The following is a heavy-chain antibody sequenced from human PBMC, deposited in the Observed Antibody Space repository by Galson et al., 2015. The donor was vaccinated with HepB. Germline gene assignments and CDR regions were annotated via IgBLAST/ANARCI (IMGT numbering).Heavy chain of an antibody. Sequence: SLRLSCAASGFTFSMYAMYWVRQAPGKGLEWVAGISYDGSNKDYADSVKGRFIMSRDNSKNTLYVQMNSLRPEDTAVYYCARDQGLLRFGEAMDVWAEGPRSPSP. CDR3: ARDQGLLRFGEAMDV. D-gene: IGHD3-10*01. J-gene: IGHJ6*03. CDR1: GFTFSMYA. CDR2: ISYDGSNK. V-gene: IGHV3-30-3*01.